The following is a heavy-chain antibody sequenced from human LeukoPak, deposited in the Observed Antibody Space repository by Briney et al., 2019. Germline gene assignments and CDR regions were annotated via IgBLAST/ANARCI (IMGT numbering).Heavy chain of an antibody. V-gene: IGHV1-18*01. CDR1: GYTFTSYG. Sequence: ASVKVSCKASGYTFTSYGISWVRQAPGQGLEWMGWISAYNGNTNYAQKLQGRVTMTTDTSTSTAYMELRSLRSDDTAAYYCARDLPGLGELSPAPPFDYWGQGTLVTVSS. D-gene: IGHD3-16*02. CDR3: ARDLPGLGELSPAPPFDY. J-gene: IGHJ4*02. CDR2: ISAYNGNT.